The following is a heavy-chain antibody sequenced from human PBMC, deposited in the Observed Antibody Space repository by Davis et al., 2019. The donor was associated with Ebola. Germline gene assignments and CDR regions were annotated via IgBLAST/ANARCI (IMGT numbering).Heavy chain of an antibody. CDR2: ISWNSGSI. CDR1: GFTFDDYA. CDR3: AKDSDDYYYYGMDV. V-gene: IGHV3-9*01. Sequence: SLKISCAASGFTFDDYAMHWVRQAPGKGLEWVSGISWNSGSIGYADSVKGRFTISRDNAKNSLYLQMNSLRAEDTALYYCAKDSDDYYYYGMDVRGQGTTVTVSS. J-gene: IGHJ6*02.